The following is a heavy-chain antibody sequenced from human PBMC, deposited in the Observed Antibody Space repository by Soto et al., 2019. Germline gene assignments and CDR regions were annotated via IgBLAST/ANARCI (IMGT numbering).Heavy chain of an antibody. D-gene: IGHD3-10*01. CDR3: ARGPYYYGSGSYSRNWFDP. V-gene: IGHV4-34*01. CDR1: VGSVSGYD. J-gene: IGHJ5*02. CDR2: INHSGST. Sequence: SETLSLTCAVEVGSVSGYDGSWIRQPPGKGLEWIGEINHSGSTNYNPSLKSRVTISVDTSKNQFSLKLSSVTAADTAVYYCARGPYYYGSGSYSRNWFDPWGQGTLVTVSS.